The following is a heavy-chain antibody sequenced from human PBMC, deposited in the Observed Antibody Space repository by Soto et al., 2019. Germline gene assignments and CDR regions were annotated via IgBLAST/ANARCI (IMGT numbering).Heavy chain of an antibody. J-gene: IGHJ5*02. CDR2: TYYTGIT. V-gene: IGHV4-31*03. Sequence: PXESLSLSSKVSGGSITSGGYYWSWIRQHPVKVLEWIVYTYYTGITYYNPSLKGRVTISLDTYGSHFSLSLTSVTAADTAIYYCARGGSTWYGDKWLDTWGPGTLVTVSS. CDR1: GGSITSGGYY. D-gene: IGHD6-13*01. CDR3: ARGGSTWYGDKWLDT.